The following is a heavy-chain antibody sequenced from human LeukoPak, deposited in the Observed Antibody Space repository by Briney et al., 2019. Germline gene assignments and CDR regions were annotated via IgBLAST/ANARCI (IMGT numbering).Heavy chain of an antibody. CDR3: ARYSPTIPHYYYYYMDV. D-gene: IGHD2-21*01. V-gene: IGHV3-11*04. Sequence: SLRPSCAASGFTFSYYYMSWIRQAPGKGLEWVSKISSSGRTINYADSVKGRLTISRDNAKNSLYLQMNSLRAEDTAVYYCARYSPTIPHYYYYYMDVWGKGTTVTVSS. J-gene: IGHJ6*03. CDR2: ISSSGRTI. CDR1: GFTFSYYY.